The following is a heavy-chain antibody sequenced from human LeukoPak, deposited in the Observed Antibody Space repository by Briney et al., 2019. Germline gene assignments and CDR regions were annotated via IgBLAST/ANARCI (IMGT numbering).Heavy chain of an antibody. CDR3: AKEVVGLRYYVDV. Sequence: SETLSLTCTVSRGSICSHYWSWIRQPPGKGLEWIGYIHISGRTNSNPALKSRVTISVDTSKNQLSLKLTSVTVADTAVYYCAKEVVGLRYYVDVWGKGTTVTVSS. D-gene: IGHD1-26*01. V-gene: IGHV4-59*11. CDR2: IHISGRT. CDR1: RGSICSHY. J-gene: IGHJ6*03.